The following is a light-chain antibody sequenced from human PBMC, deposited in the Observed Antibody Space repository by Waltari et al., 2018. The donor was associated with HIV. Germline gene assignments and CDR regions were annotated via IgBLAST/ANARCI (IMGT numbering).Light chain of an antibody. CDR2: EVS. Sequence: QSALTQAASVSGSPGQSITISCTGTSSDIGAYHYVSWYQQHPDKVPKLVIYEVSNRPSGISNRCSGSKSGNTASLTISGLQADDEAAYYCSSYTASSTLDVVFGGGTRLTVL. CDR3: SSYTASSTLDVV. CDR1: SSDIGAYHY. J-gene: IGLJ2*01. V-gene: IGLV2-14*03.